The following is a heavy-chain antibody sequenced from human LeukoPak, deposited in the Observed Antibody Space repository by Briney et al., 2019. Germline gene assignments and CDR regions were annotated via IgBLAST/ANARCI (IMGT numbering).Heavy chain of an antibody. V-gene: IGHV4-59*01. CDR2: IYYSGST. CDR3: ARERGAY. Sequence: SETLSPTCTVSGGSISSYYWSWIRQPPGKGLEWIGYIYYSGSTNYNPSLKSRVTISVDTSTNQFSLKLSSVTAADTAVYYCARERGAYWGQGTLVTVSS. CDR1: GGSISSYY. J-gene: IGHJ4*02. D-gene: IGHD1-26*01.